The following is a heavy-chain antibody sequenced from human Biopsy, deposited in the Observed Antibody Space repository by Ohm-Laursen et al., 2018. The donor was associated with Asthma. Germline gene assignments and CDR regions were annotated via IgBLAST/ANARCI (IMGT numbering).Heavy chain of an antibody. CDR3: AGFCSGGNCPDH. J-gene: IGHJ4*02. V-gene: IGHV4-59*01. CDR2: IHYSGST. Sequence: PSQTLSLTYTVSGVSIRSYYWTWIRQPPGKGLEWIGNIHYSGSTYSNPSLKSRVTISVDTSKKQISLRLSSVIAADTAVYYCAGFCSGGNCPDHWGQGTLVTVSS. CDR1: GVSIRSYY. D-gene: IGHD2-15*01.